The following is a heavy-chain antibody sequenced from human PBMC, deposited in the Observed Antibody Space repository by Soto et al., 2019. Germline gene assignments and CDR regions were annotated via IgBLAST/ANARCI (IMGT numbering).Heavy chain of an antibody. J-gene: IGHJ6*02. Sequence: QVQLQESGPGLVKPSQTLSLTCTVSGGSISSGGYYWSWIRQHPGKGLEWIGYIYYSGSTYYNPSLKSRVTISVDTSKNQFSLKLSSVTAADTAVYYCARDPTRRITGTTDPYGMDVWGQGTTVTVSS. V-gene: IGHV4-31*03. CDR3: ARDPTRRITGTTDPYGMDV. CDR1: GGSISSGGYY. CDR2: IYYSGST. D-gene: IGHD1-7*01.